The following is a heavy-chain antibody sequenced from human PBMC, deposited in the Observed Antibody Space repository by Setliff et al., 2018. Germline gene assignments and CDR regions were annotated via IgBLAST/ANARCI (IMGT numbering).Heavy chain of an antibody. CDR3: ARDTLALKDITPFDY. Sequence: ASVKVSCKASGFSFSDYLMNWMRQTPDQRLEWMGRINLNTGNIFYAQEFQGRVTLTRDASISTAYMELTGLRYDDTAIYYCARDTLALKDITPFDYWGQGTLVTVSS. D-gene: IGHD2-15*01. CDR1: GFSFSDYL. V-gene: IGHV1-2*02. CDR2: INLNTGNI. J-gene: IGHJ4*02.